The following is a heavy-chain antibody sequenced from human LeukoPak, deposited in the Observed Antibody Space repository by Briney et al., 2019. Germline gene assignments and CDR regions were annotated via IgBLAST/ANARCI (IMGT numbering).Heavy chain of an antibody. Sequence: GGSLRLSCAASGFTFSDYWMHWVRQAPGKGLVWVSRVNGDGSRIGYADSVKGRITISRDNAKNTLHLQMNSLRAEDTAVYYCAREKRYDDFDYWGQGTLVTVSS. CDR1: GFTFSDYW. CDR3: AREKRYDDFDY. D-gene: IGHD5-12*01. V-gene: IGHV3-74*01. J-gene: IGHJ4*02. CDR2: VNGDGSRI.